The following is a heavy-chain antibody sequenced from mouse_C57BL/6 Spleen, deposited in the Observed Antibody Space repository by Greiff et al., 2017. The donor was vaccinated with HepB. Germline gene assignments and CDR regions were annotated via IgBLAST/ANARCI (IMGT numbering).Heavy chain of an antibody. J-gene: IGHJ4*01. CDR3: TKGDHGDYAMDY. CDR1: GYTFTSYW. CDR2: VDPSDSYT. Sequence: QVQLQQPGAELVKPGASVKLSCKASGYTFTSYWMQWVKQRPGQGLEWIGEVDPSDSYTNYNQKFKGKATLTVDTSSSTAYMQLSSLTSEDSAVYCCTKGDHGDYAMDYWGQGTSVTVSS. V-gene: IGHV1-50*01.